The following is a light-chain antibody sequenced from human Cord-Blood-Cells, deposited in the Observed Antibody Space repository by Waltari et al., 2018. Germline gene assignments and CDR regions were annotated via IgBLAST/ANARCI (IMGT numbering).Light chain of an antibody. Sequence: DIQMTQSPSSLSASVGDRVTITCRASQSISSYLNWYQQKPGKAPKLLIYAASSLQSGVPSRFSGSGSGTDFTLTISSLQPEDFATYYCQQSYSTPFTFVPGTKLHTK. V-gene: IGKV1-39*01. CDR2: AAS. J-gene: IGKJ3*01. CDR1: QSISSY. CDR3: QQSYSTPFT.